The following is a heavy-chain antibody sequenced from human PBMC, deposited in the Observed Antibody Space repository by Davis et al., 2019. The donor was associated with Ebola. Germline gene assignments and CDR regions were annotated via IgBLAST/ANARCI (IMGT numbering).Heavy chain of an antibody. D-gene: IGHD2-15*01. CDR1: GGSISSSSYY. J-gene: IGHJ4*02. V-gene: IGHV4-39*07. Sequence: SETLSLTCTVSGGSISSSSYYWGWIRQPPGKGLEWIGSIYYSGSTYYNPSLKSRVTISVDTSKNQFSLKLSSVTAADTAVYYCARYFCSGGSCYPDYWGQGTLVTVSS. CDR3: ARYFCSGGSCYPDY. CDR2: IYYSGST.